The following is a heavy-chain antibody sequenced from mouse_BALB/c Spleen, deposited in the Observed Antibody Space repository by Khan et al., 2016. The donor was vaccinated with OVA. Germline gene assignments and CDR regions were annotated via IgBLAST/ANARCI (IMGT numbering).Heavy chain of an antibody. CDR1: GYTFTTYT. CDR3: AREGAYYRSDGWFSY. V-gene: IGHV1-4*01. CDR2: INPSNDYT. Sequence: QVQLQQSGAELARPGASVKMSCKASGYTFTTYTMHWVKQRPGQGLEWIGYINPSNDYTNYNQKFKDKSTLTADKSSSTAYMQLSSLTSDYSAVYDCAREGAYYRSDGWFSYWGQGTLVTVSA. J-gene: IGHJ3*01. D-gene: IGHD2-14*01.